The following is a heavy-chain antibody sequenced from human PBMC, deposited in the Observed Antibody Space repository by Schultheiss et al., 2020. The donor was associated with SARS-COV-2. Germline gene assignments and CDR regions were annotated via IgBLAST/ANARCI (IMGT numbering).Heavy chain of an antibody. CDR1: GLTFSTYV. D-gene: IGHD4/OR15-4a*01. Sequence: GGSLRLSSAASGLTFSTYVMYWVRQAPGKGREWVAIISYERSSKYHADSVKGRLTSSRDNSKNTLYLQMNSLRDEDTAVYYCVRGQTNLDNWFDPWGQGTLVTVSS. CDR3: VRGQTNLDNWFDP. V-gene: IGHV3-30-3*01. CDR2: ISYERSSK. J-gene: IGHJ5*02.